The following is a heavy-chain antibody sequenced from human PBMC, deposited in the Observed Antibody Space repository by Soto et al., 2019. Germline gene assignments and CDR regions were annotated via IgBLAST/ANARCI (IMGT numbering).Heavy chain of an antibody. J-gene: IGHJ6*02. CDR3: ARDRHHYGFWRGYYAYSYYGMDV. CDR1: GYTFTSYY. CDR2: INPSGGST. D-gene: IGHD3-3*01. V-gene: IGHV1-46*01. Sequence: SVKVSCKASGYTFTSYYMHWVRQAPGQGLEWMGIINPSGGSTSYAQKFQGRVTMTRDTSTSTVYMELSSLRSEDTAVYYCARDRHHYGFWRGYYAYSYYGMDVWGQGATVTVSS.